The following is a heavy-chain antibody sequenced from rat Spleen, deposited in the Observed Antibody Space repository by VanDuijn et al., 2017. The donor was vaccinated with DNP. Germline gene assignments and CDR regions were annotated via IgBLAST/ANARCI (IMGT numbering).Heavy chain of an antibody. J-gene: IGHJ4*01. CDR2: IQSGGST. Sequence: QVQLKESGPGLVQPSRTLSLTCTVSGFSLTSYGVSWVRQPPGKGLEGMGRIQSGGSTDYNSALKSRLSISRDTPKSQAFLKMNSVQTEDTAMYFCARSLATVAPTGAMDVWGQGISVIVSS. CDR1: GFSLTSYG. D-gene: IGHD1-3*01. CDR3: ARSLATVAPTGAMDV. V-gene: IGHV2-1*01.